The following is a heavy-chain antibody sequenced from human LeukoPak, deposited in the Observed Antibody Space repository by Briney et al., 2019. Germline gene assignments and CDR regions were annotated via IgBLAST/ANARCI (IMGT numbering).Heavy chain of an antibody. D-gene: IGHD1-1*01. CDR1: GFTFSSYS. CDR3: ARDPYNRPYYYYYYYMDV. CDR2: ISTSSSYI. Sequence: RSGGSLRLSCAASGFTFSSYSMNWVRQAPGKGREWVSSISTSSSYIYYADSVKGRFTISRNNAKNSLYLQMNSLRAEDTAVYYCARDPYNRPYYYYYYYMDVWGKGTTVTVSS. J-gene: IGHJ6*03. V-gene: IGHV3-21*01.